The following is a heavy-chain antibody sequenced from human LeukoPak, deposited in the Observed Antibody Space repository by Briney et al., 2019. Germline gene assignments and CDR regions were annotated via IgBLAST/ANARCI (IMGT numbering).Heavy chain of an antibody. V-gene: IGHV3-23*01. CDR2: ISGSGGST. J-gene: IGHJ4*02. Sequence: GGSLRLSCAASGFTFSSYAMSWVRQAPGKGLEWVSAISGSGGSTYYADSVKGRFTISIDNSKTTLYLQMNSLRAEDKAVYYSAKDQVITFGGVIEIYYFDYWGQGTLVTVSS. D-gene: IGHD3-16*02. CDR1: GFTFSSYA. CDR3: AKDQVITFGGVIEIYYFDY.